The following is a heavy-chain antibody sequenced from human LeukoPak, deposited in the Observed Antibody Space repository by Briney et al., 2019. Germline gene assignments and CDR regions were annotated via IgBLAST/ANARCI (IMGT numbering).Heavy chain of an antibody. D-gene: IGHD6-19*01. CDR1: GFTFDDYA. J-gene: IGHJ4*02. CDR2: ISGSGGST. Sequence: GGSLRLSCAASGFTFDDYAMHWVRQAPGKGLEWVSAISGSGGSTYYADSVKGRFTISRDNSKNTLYLQMNSLRAEDTAVYYCARSGWTYYFDYWGQGTLVTVSS. CDR3: ARSGWTYYFDY. V-gene: IGHV3-23*01.